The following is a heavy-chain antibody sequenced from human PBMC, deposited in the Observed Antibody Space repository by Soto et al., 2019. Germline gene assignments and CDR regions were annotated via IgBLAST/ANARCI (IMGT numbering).Heavy chain of an antibody. CDR2: INPNSGGT. CDR1: GYTFTGYY. Sequence: ASVTVSCQTSGYTFTGYYMHWVRQAPGQGLEWMGWINPNSGGTNYAQKFQGWVTMTRDTSISTAYMELSRLRSDDTAVYYCARGPVSSPFDYWGQGTLVTVS. V-gene: IGHV1-2*04. J-gene: IGHJ4*02. CDR3: ARGPVSSPFDY.